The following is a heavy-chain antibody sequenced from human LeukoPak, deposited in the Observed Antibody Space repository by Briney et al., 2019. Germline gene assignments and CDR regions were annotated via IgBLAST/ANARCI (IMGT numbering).Heavy chain of an antibody. J-gene: IGHJ4*02. CDR1: GYTFTSYD. CDR3: ARGVPNYYDSSGYYYFFDY. CDR2: MNPNSGNT. V-gene: IGHV1-8*01. Sequence: ASVKVSCKASGYTFTSYDINWVRQATGQGLEWMGWMNPNSGNTGYAQKFQVRVTMTRNTSISTAYMELSSLRSEDTAVYYCARGVPNYYDSSGYYYFFDYWGQGTLVTVSS. D-gene: IGHD3-22*01.